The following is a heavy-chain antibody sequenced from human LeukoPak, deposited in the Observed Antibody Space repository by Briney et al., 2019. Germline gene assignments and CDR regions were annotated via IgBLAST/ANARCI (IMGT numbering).Heavy chain of an antibody. Sequence: ASVKVSCKASGGTFSSYAISWVRQAPGQGLEWMGGIIPMFNTTKYAQKFQDRVTITADKSTSTAYMELSSLRSEDTAVYYCATWAMIVVDDAFDIWGQGTMVTVSS. V-gene: IGHV1-69*06. CDR3: ATWAMIVVDDAFDI. CDR2: IIPMFNTT. D-gene: IGHD3-22*01. J-gene: IGHJ3*02. CDR1: GGTFSSYA.